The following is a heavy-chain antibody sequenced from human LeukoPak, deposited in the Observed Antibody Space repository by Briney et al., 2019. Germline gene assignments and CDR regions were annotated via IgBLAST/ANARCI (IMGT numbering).Heavy chain of an antibody. CDR2: SYKDGST. CDR1: AFSFTSNY. V-gene: IGHV3-66*01. D-gene: IGHD2-8*01. J-gene: IGHJ4*02. Sequence: GSLRLSCATSAFSFTSNYMSWVRQAPGKGLEWVSVSYKDGSTYHADSVKGRFTISRDNAKNTVNLHMNTLRVEDTGLYYCTRDSGGDTNGYPSRWGQGTLVTVSS. CDR3: TRDSGGDTNGYPSR.